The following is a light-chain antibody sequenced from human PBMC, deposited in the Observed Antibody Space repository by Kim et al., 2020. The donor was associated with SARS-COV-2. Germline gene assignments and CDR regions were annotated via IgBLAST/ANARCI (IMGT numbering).Light chain of an antibody. Sequence: SYELTQPPSVSVSPGQTASITCSGEQLGDKYVCWYQQKPGQSPVLVIYQDKNRPSGTPERFSGSNSGNTATLTISGTQAMDEADYYCQAWDTTVVFGGG. CDR1: QLGDKY. CDR2: QDK. V-gene: IGLV3-1*01. J-gene: IGLJ2*01. CDR3: QAWDTTVV.